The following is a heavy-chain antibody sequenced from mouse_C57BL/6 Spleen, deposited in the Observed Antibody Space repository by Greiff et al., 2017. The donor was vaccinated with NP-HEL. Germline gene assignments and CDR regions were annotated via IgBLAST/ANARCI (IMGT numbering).Heavy chain of an antibody. D-gene: IGHD1-1*01. J-gene: IGHJ4*01. V-gene: IGHV5-17*01. CDR3: ARGGYYGVYYAMDY. CDR2: ISSGSSTI. Sequence: DVMLVESGGGLVKPGGSLKLSCAASGFTFSDYGMHWVRQAPEKGLEWVAYISSGSSTIYYADTVKGRFTISRDNAKNTLFLQMTSLRSEDTAMYYCARGGYYGVYYAMDYWGQGTSVTVSS. CDR1: GFTFSDYG.